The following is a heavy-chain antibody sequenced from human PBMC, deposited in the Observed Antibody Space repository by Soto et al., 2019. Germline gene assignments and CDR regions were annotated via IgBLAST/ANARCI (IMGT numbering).Heavy chain of an antibody. CDR3: ARDHERYCSSTSCYNYFDY. D-gene: IGHD2-2*02. V-gene: IGHV1-69*13. Sequence: SVKVSCKASGGTFSSYAISWVRQAPGQGPEWMGGIIPIFGTANYAQKFQGRVTITADESTSTAYMELSSLRSEDTAVYYCARDHERYCSSTSCYNYFDYWGQGTLVTVSS. CDR2: IIPIFGTA. J-gene: IGHJ4*02. CDR1: GGTFSSYA.